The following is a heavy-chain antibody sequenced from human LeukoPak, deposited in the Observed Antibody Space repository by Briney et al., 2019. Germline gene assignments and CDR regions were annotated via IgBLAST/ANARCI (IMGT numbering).Heavy chain of an antibody. D-gene: IGHD6-13*01. V-gene: IGHV1-69*13. J-gene: IGHJ3*02. CDR2: IIPIFGTA. CDR3: ARGPRQQQLVLGAFDI. CDR1: GGTFSSYA. Sequence: SVKVSCKASGGTFSSYAISWVRQVPGQGLEWMGGIIPIFGTANYAQKFQGRVTITADESTSTAYMELSSLRSEDTAVYYCARGPRQQQLVLGAFDIWGQGTMVTVSS.